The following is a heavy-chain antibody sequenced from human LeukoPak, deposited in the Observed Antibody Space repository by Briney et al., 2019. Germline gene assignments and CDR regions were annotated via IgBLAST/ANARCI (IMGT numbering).Heavy chain of an antibody. D-gene: IGHD6-19*01. J-gene: IGHJ4*02. V-gene: IGHV3-30*18. CDR3: AKVGLGYFDY. CDR2: ISYDGSNK. Sequence: GSLRLSCAASGFTFSSYGMHWVRQAPGKGLEWVAVISYDGSNKYYADSVKGRFTISRDNSKITLYLQMNSLRAEDTAVYYCAKVGLGYFDYWGRGTLVTVSS. CDR1: GFTFSSYG.